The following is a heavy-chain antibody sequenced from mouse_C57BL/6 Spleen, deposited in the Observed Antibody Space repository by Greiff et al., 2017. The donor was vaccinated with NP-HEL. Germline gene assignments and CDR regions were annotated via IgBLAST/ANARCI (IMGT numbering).Heavy chain of an antibody. D-gene: IGHD3-1*01. J-gene: IGHJ4*01. V-gene: IGHV1-55*01. CDR3: DSGGDY. Sequence: VQLQQSGAELVKPGASVKMSCKASGYTFTSYWITWVKQRPGQGLEWIGDIYPGSGSTNYNEKFKSKATLTVDKSSSTAYMQLSSLTSEDSAVYYCDSGGDYWGQGTSVTVSA. CDR2: IYPGSGST. CDR1: GYTFTSYW.